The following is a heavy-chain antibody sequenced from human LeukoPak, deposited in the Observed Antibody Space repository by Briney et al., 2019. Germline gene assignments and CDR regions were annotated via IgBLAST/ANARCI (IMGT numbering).Heavy chain of an antibody. V-gene: IGHV3-73*01. CDR3: LRAPAAY. CDR1: GFTFSGSA. J-gene: IGHJ4*02. CDR2: IRSKANSYAT. D-gene: IGHD4-17*01. Sequence: PGGSLRLSCAASGFTFSGSAMHWIRQASGKGLEWVGRIRSKANSYATAYAASVKGRFTISRDDSKNTAYLQMNSLKTEDTAVYYCLRAPAAYWGQGTLVTVSS.